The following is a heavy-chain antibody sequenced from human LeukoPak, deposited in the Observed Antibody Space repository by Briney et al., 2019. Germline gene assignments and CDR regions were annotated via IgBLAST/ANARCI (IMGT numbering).Heavy chain of an antibody. Sequence: QPGGSLRLSCAASGFTFSSYAMHWVRQAPGKGLEWVAVISYDGSNKYYADSVKGRFTISRDNSKNTLYLQMNSLRAEDTAVYYCAREGGGSSFHFDYWGQGTLVTVSS. CDR2: ISYDGSNK. CDR1: GFTFSSYA. D-gene: IGHD6-6*01. J-gene: IGHJ4*02. V-gene: IGHV3-30-3*01. CDR3: AREGGGSSFHFDY.